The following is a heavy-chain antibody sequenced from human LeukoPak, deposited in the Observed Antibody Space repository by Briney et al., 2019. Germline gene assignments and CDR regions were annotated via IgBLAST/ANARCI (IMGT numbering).Heavy chain of an antibody. V-gene: IGHV3-23*01. CDR3: AGRVTGYSSGYVY. Sequence: GGSLRLSCAAAGFTFNNYALSWVRQAPEKGLDWVSVISGSAHKIRYADSVKGRFTISRDNSENIVYLQMNNLRAEDTAVYYCAGRVTGYSSGYVYWGQGTLVTVSS. CDR1: GFTFNNYA. CDR2: ISGSAHKI. J-gene: IGHJ4*02. D-gene: IGHD5-18*01.